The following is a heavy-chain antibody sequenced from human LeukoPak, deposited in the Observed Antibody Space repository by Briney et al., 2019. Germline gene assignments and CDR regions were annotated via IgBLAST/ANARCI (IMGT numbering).Heavy chain of an antibody. V-gene: IGHV1-2*02. CDR1: GYTFTSYY. Sequence: ASVKVSCKASGYTFTSYYMHWVRQAPGQGLEWMGSINPNSGGTNYAQKFQGRVTMTRYTSISTAYMELSRLRSDYTAVYYCAGGFGGVIVHAFDIWGQGTMVTVSS. CDR3: AGGFGGVIVHAFDI. D-gene: IGHD3-16*02. CDR2: INPNSGGT. J-gene: IGHJ3*02.